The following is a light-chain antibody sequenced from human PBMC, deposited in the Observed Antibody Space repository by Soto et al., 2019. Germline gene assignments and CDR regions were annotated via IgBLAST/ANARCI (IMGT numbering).Light chain of an antibody. CDR2: GNS. CDR3: QSYDTSLSTSGV. CDR1: SSNIGAGYE. Sequence: VLTQPPSVSGAPGQRVTISCTGSSSNIGAGYEIHWYQQLPGTAPKLLIYGNSNRPSGVPDRLSGSKSGTSASLAITGLQAEDEADYYCQSYDTSLSTSGVFGGGTKVTVL. V-gene: IGLV1-40*01. J-gene: IGLJ3*02.